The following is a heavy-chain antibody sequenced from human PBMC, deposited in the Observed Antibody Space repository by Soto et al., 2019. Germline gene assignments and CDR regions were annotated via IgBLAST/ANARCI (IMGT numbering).Heavy chain of an antibody. Sequence: QVQLVQSGAEVKKPGSSVKVSCKASGGTFSSYAISWVRQTPGQGLEWMGEIIPLFCTSNNAQKFQGRVKITADDSKRTNNIEMSSMRYEDMAVYYCAKEGYCSSTSCYYRLRPNYYYYYGMDVWCQGTTVTVSS. V-gene: IGHV1-69*01. CDR1: GGTFSSYA. J-gene: IGHJ6*02. CDR3: AKEGYCSSTSCYYRLRPNYYYYYGMDV. D-gene: IGHD2-2*01. CDR2: IIPLFCTS.